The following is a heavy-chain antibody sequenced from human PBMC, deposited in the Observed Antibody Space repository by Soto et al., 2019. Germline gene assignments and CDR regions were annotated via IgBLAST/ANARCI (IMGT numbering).Heavy chain of an antibody. Sequence: ASVKVSCKASGYTFTSYYMHWVRQAPGQGLEWMGIINPSGGSTSYAQKFQGRVTMTRDTSRNQFSLIVNSVTAADTAVYYCARGVLHWGQGTLVTVSS. V-gene: IGHV1-46*01. CDR1: GYTFTSYY. CDR2: INPSGGST. CDR3: ARGVLH. J-gene: IGHJ4*01.